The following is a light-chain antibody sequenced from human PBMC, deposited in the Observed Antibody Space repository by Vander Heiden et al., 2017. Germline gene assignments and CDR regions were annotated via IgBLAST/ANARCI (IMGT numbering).Light chain of an antibody. CDR2: SNN. CDR1: SSNIGSNT. V-gene: IGLV1-44*01. Sequence: QSVLPQPPSASGTPGQRVTISCSGSSSNIGSNTVNWYQQLPGTAPNLLIYSNNQRPSGVPDRFSGSKSGTSASLAISGLQSEDEADYYCAAWDDSLNGPNWVFGGGTKLTVL. CDR3: AAWDDSLNGPNWV. J-gene: IGLJ3*02.